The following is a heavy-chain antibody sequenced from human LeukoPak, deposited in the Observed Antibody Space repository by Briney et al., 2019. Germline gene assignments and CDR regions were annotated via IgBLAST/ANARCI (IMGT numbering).Heavy chain of an antibody. Sequence: SETLSLTCTVSGGSISSYYWSWIRQPAGKGLEWIGRIYTSGSTNYNPSLKSRVTMSVDTSKNQFSLKLSSVTAADTAVYYCARDVDYGSGSYYKPGYYYYYGMGVWGQGTTVTVSS. CDR1: GGSISSYY. J-gene: IGHJ6*02. CDR3: ARDVDYGSGSYYKPGYYYYYGMGV. V-gene: IGHV4-4*07. D-gene: IGHD3-10*01. CDR2: IYTSGST.